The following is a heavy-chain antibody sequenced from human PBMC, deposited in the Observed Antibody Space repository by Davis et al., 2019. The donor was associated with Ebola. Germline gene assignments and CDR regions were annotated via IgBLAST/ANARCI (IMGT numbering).Heavy chain of an antibody. V-gene: IGHV4-59*03. Sequence: PSETLSLTCTVSGVSISRHYWSWIRQPPGKRLEWIGSIFYTGSAYYNSSLASRATISVDTSKNQFSLKLTSVNAADTAMYYCSERGSSVWGQGALVTVSS. CDR1: GVSISRHY. D-gene: IGHD3-10*01. CDR3: SERGSSV. J-gene: IGHJ4*02. CDR2: IFYTGSA.